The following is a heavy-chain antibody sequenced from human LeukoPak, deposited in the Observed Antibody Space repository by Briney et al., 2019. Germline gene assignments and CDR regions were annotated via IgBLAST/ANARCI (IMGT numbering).Heavy chain of an antibody. D-gene: IGHD6-13*01. CDR3: ASGGIAAAGEVGYFDY. J-gene: IGHJ4*02. CDR2: IIPIFGTA. CDR1: EGTFSSYA. Sequence: SVKVSCKASEGTFSSYAISWVRQAPGQGLEWMGGIIPIFGTANYAQKFQGRVTITADESTSTAYMELSSLRSEDTAVYYCASGGIAAAGEVGYFDYWGQGTLVTVSS. V-gene: IGHV1-69*13.